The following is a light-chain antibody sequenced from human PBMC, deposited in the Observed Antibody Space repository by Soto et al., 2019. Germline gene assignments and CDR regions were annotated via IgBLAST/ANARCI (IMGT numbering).Light chain of an antibody. Sequence: NFMLAQPHSVSESLGKTVTISCTHSSGSIVSNYVQWYQQRPGSAPTTVIYEDNQRPSGVPDRFSGSIDSSSNSASLTISGLKTEDEADYYCQSYDSNAHWVFGGGTKLTVL. J-gene: IGLJ3*02. CDR2: EDN. CDR3: QSYDSNAHWV. V-gene: IGLV6-57*04. CDR1: SGSIVSNY.